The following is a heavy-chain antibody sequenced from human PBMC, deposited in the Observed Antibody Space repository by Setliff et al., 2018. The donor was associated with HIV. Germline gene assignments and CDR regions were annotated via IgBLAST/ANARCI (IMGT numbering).Heavy chain of an antibody. J-gene: IGHJ6*03. D-gene: IGHD5-12*01. CDR2: IIPLFGTP. CDR3: ATNPETATINYDYYYMDV. CDR1: GGTFRRFG. Sequence: ASVRVSCKASGGTFRRFGISWVVQAPGQGLEWMGHIIPLFGTPRYAQKFQGRVTITADESTSTVYMELSSLRSEDTAVYYCATNPETATINYDYYYMDVWGKGTTVTVSS. V-gene: IGHV1-69*13.